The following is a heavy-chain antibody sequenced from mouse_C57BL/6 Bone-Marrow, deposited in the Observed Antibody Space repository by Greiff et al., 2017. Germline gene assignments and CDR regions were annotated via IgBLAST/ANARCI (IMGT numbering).Heavy chain of an antibody. J-gene: IGHJ4*01. CDR3: AREGYGSPYYYAMDY. Sequence: VKLQQPGAELVKPGASVKMSCKASGYTFTSYWITWVKQRPGQGLEWIGDIYPGSGSTNYNEKFKSKATLTVDTSSSTAYMQLSSLTSEDSAVYYCAREGYGSPYYYAMDYWGQGTSVTVSS. V-gene: IGHV1-55*01. CDR2: IYPGSGST. D-gene: IGHD1-1*01. CDR1: GYTFTSYW.